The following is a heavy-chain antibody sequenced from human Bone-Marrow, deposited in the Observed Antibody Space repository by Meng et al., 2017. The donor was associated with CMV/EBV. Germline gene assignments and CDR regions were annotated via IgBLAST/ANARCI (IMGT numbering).Heavy chain of an antibody. V-gene: IGHV3-48*03. CDR2: ISSSGSTI. D-gene: IGHD2-15*01. Sequence: GGSLRLSCAASGFTFSSYEMNWVRQAPGKGLEWVSYISSSGSTIYYADSVKGRFTISRDNAKNSLYLQMNSLRAEDTAVYYCARRNVGGSRWFDPWGQGTLVTVSS. J-gene: IGHJ5*02. CDR1: GFTFSSYE. CDR3: ARRNVGGSRWFDP.